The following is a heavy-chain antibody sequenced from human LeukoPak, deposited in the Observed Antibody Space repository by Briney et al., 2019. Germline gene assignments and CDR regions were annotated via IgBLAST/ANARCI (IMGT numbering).Heavy chain of an antibody. CDR2: IYYSGST. CDR1: GGSISSYY. J-gene: IGHJ4*02. CDR3: ARIMTTVTTVEY. Sequence: PSETLSLTCTVSGGSISSYYWSWIRQPPGKGLEWIGYIYYSGSTNYNPSLKSRVTISVDTSKNQFSLKLSSVTAADTAVYYCARIMTTVTTVEYWGQGTLVTVSS. D-gene: IGHD4-17*01. V-gene: IGHV4-59*01.